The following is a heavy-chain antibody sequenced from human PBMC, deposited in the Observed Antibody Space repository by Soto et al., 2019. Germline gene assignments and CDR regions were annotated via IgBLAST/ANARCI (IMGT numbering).Heavy chain of an antibody. D-gene: IGHD1-7*01. V-gene: IGHV3-30-3*01. CDR2: ISYDGGNQ. CDR3: AKDRVGGTFYTPLAF. Sequence: LRLSCEASGFTFSSYPMHWVRQAPGKGLEWVTVISYDGGNQYYADSVKGRFTISRDNSKDTLSLQMHTLKPEDTAVYHCAKDRVGGTFYTPLAFWGDGTLVTVSS. CDR1: GFTFSSYP. J-gene: IGHJ4*01.